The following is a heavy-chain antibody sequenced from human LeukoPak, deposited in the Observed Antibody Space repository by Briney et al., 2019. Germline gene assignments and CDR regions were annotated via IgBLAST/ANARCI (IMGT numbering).Heavy chain of an antibody. D-gene: IGHD6-19*01. CDR1: GFTFSDHY. V-gene: IGHV3-72*01. CDR3: ARATQWLGYNWFDP. CDR2: TRNRANSYTT. Sequence: GGSLRLSCAASGFTFSDHYMDWVRQAPGKGLEWVGRTRNRANSYTTEYAASVKGRFTISRDDSKNSLYLQMNSLKTEGTAVYYCARATQWLGYNWFDPWGQGTLVTVSS. J-gene: IGHJ5*02.